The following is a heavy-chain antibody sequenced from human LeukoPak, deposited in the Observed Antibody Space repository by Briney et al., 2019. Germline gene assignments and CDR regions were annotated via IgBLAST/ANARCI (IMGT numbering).Heavy chain of an antibody. CDR1: GLNVSTNY. V-gene: IGHV3-53*04. Sequence: PGGSLRLSCAASGLNVSTNYMSWVRQVPGGGLEWVSVIDRGSGTNYADSVEGRFTISRHKSKNTVYLQMNSLRAEDTAVYYCARLKYQLIFDYWGQGALVTVSS. D-gene: IGHD2-2*01. CDR3: ARLKYQLIFDY. CDR2: IDRGSGT. J-gene: IGHJ4*02.